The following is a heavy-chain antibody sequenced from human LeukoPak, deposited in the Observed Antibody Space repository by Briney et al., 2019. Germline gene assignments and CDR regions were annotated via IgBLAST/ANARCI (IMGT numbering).Heavy chain of an antibody. CDR2: IYYSGST. J-gene: IGHJ4*02. D-gene: IGHD5-18*01. CDR3: ASDRKDTAILGY. CDR1: GGSISSYY. Sequence: PPETLSLTCTVSGGSISSYYWSWIRQPPGKGLEWIGYIYYSGSTNYNPSLKSRVTISVDTSKNQFSLKLSSVTAADTAVYYCASDRKDTAILGYWGQGTLVTVSS. V-gene: IGHV4-59*01.